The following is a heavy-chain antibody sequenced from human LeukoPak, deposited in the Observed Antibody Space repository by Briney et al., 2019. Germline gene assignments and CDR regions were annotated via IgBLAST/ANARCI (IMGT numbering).Heavy chain of an antibody. CDR1: GFTFSSYA. CDR3: AKDLYDYVWGSVDY. J-gene: IGHJ4*02. D-gene: IGHD3-16*01. CDR2: ISGSGGRT. Sequence: GGSLRLSCAASGFTFSSYAMSWVRQAPGKGLEWVSRISGSGGRTYYADSVKGRFTISRDNSKNTLYLQMKSLRVEDTAVYYCAKDLYDYVWGSVDYWGQGTLVTVPS. V-gene: IGHV3-23*01.